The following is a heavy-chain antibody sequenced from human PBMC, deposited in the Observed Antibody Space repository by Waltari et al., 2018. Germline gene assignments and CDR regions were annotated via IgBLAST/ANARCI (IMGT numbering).Heavy chain of an antibody. V-gene: IGHV1-69*02. Sequence: QVQLVQSGAEVKKPGSSVKVSCKASGGTFSSYTISWVRQAPGQGLEWMGRIIPILGIANYAQKFQGRVTITADKSTSTAYMELSSLRSEDTAVYYCARAERQDGNWFDPWGQGTLVTVSS. J-gene: IGHJ5*02. CDR1: GGTFSSYT. D-gene: IGHD6-25*01. CDR3: ARAERQDGNWFDP. CDR2: IIPILGIA.